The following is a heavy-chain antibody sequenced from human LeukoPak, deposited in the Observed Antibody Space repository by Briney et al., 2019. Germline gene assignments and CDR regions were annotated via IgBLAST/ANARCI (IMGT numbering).Heavy chain of an antibody. CDR2: ISGSGGST. D-gene: IGHD2-15*01. CDR3: AKDGLPVVAATFVY. CDR1: GFTFSNYA. V-gene: IGHV3-23*01. Sequence: GGSLRVSCAASGFTFSNYAMSWVRQAPGKGLQWVSAISGSGGSTYYADSVKGRFTISRDNSKNTLYLQMNSLRAEDTAVYYCAKDGLPVVAATFVYWGQGTLVTVSS. J-gene: IGHJ4*02.